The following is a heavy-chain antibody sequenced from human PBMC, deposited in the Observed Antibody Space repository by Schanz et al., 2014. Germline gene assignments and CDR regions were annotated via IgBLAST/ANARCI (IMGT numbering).Heavy chain of an antibody. CDR1: GYTFTTYA. CDR3: AKAEYDILTDSYSRLDP. CDR2: ISVYTGNT. D-gene: IGHD3-9*01. Sequence: QIQLVQSGPEVKKPGATVKVSCKASGYTFTTYAMSWVRQAPGQGLEWVGWISVYTGNTKYGQKVQGRVTMTADTSTNTAYMELRSLRSDDTAVYYCAKAEYDILTDSYSRLDPWGQGTLGTVSS. V-gene: IGHV1-18*01. J-gene: IGHJ5*02.